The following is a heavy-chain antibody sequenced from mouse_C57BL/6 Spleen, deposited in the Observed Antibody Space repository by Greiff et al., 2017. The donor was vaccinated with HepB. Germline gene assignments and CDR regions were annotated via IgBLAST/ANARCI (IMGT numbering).Heavy chain of an antibody. Sequence: VQRVESGAELVKPGASVKMSCKASGYTFTSYWITWVKQRPGQGLEWIGDIYPGSGSTNYNEKFKSKATLTVDTSSSTAYMQLSSLTSEDSAVYYCARRYFDVWGTGTTVTVSS. V-gene: IGHV1-55*01. CDR3: ARRYFDV. CDR2: IYPGSGST. J-gene: IGHJ1*03. CDR1: GYTFTSYW.